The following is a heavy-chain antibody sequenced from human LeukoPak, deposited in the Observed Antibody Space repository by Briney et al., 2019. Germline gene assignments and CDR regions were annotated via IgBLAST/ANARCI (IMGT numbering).Heavy chain of an antibody. Sequence: SETLSLTCTVSGGSISSSSYYWGWIRQPPGKGLEWIGSIYYSGSTYYNPSLKSRVTISVDTSKNQFSLKLSPVTAADTAVYYCARDRAAAGIRYFDYWGQGTLVTVSS. CDR3: ARDRAAAGIRYFDY. CDR1: GGSISSSSYY. J-gene: IGHJ4*02. D-gene: IGHD6-13*01. V-gene: IGHV4-39*07. CDR2: IYYSGST.